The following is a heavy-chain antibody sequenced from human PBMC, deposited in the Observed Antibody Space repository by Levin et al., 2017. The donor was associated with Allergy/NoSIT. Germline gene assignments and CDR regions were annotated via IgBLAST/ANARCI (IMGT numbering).Heavy chain of an antibody. CDR1: GFSLETYG. CDR2: ISSRRTTI. V-gene: IGHV3-48*01. D-gene: IGHD3-10*01. CDR3: ARDEEAYGDAFDI. J-gene: IGHJ3*02. Sequence: GESLKISCAASGFSLETYGMIWVRQAPGKGLEWISYISSRRTTIYYADSVKGRFTISRDDARNSVFLQMSSLRAEDTAVYYCARDEEAYGDAFDIWGQGTRVTVSS.